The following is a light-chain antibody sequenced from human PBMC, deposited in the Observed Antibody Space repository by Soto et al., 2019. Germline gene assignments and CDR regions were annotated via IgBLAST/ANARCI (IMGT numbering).Light chain of an antibody. CDR3: QQYDRSPKT. V-gene: IGKV3-20*01. Sequence: EIVLTQSPATLSLSPGERATLSCRASQSVSSYLAWYQQKPGQAPRLLIYDASNRATGIPDRFSGTGSGTDFTLTISRLEPEDFAVYYCQQYDRSPKTFGQGTKVDIK. CDR1: QSVSSY. CDR2: DAS. J-gene: IGKJ1*01.